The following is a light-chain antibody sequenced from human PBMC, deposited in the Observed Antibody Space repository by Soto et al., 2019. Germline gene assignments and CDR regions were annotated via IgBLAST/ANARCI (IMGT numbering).Light chain of an antibody. CDR3: QQFNVWPLT. Sequence: VVTHPQAALSLCTGKMASSSCGASQSVSSNLAWYQQKPGQAPRLLIYGASTRATGIPATFSGSGSGTEFTLTISSLQPEDSAVYYCQQFNVWPLTFGGGTKVDI. CDR1: QSVSSN. V-gene: IGKV3-15*01. J-gene: IGKJ4*01. CDR2: GAS.